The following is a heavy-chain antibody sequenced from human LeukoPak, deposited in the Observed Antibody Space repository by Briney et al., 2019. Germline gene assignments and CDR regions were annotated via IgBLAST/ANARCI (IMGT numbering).Heavy chain of an antibody. V-gene: IGHV1-2*02. D-gene: IGHD6-13*01. J-gene: IGHJ4*02. Sequence: ASVKLSFTASAYSFTGYFIYLVRQPPGQGLEWMGWINPNGGGTSCAQKFQGRGTMTRDTSISKAYMELSRLRSDDTAVYYCARDIAADYWGQGTLVTVSS. CDR3: ARDIAADY. CDR2: INPNGGGT. CDR1: AYSFTGYF.